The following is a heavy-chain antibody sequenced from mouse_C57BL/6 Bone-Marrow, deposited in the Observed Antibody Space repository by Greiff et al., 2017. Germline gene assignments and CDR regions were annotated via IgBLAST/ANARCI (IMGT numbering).Heavy chain of an antibody. Sequence: QVQLQQSGPELVKPGASVKISCKASGYAFSSSWMNWVTQRPGKGLEWIGRIYPGDGDTNYNGKFKGKATLTADKSSSTAYMQLSSLTSEDSAVYFCARSYSLFAYWGQGTLVTVSA. CDR2: IYPGDGDT. CDR1: GYAFSSSW. J-gene: IGHJ3*01. V-gene: IGHV1-82*01. D-gene: IGHD2-12*01. CDR3: ARSYSLFAY.